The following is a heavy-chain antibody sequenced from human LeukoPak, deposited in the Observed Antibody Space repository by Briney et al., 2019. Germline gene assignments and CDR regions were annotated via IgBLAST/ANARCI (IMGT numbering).Heavy chain of an antibody. V-gene: IGHV3-48*03. Sequence: GGSLRLSCAASGFSFGTYEMIWVRRAPGKGPEWISYIHSSGSLTYYADSVRGRFTVSRDNARNSLYLQMDSLRVEDTALYYCARDSLHVYDGGSYGYYFDFWGQGTLVTVSS. CDR3: ARDSLHVYDGGSYGYYFDF. CDR2: IHSSGSLT. D-gene: IGHD5/OR15-5a*01. J-gene: IGHJ4*02. CDR1: GFSFGTYE.